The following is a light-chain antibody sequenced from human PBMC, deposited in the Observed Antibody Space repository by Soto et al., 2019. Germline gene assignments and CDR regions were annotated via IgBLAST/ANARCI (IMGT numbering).Light chain of an antibody. CDR1: QSVSTN. CDR2: GAS. Sequence: VMTQSPAALSVSPGEGATLSCRASQSVSTNLAWYQQKPGQAPRLLVYGASTRATGIAARFSGYGSGTEFILTISSLQSVDFAVYYCQQYNNWPRTFGQGT. CDR3: QQYNNWPRT. V-gene: IGKV3-15*01. J-gene: IGKJ1*01.